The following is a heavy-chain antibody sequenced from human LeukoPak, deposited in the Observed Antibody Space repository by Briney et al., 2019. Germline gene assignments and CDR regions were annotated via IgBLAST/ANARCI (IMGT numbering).Heavy chain of an antibody. CDR2: IKQDGSEK. V-gene: IGHV3-7*01. D-gene: IGHD1-26*01. CDR3: ASSGWELRGVYYFDY. CDR1: GFTFSSYC. Sequence: GGSLRLSCAASGFTFSSYCMSWVRQAPGKGLEWVAYIKQDGSEKYYVDSVKGRFTISRDNAKNSLYLQMNSLRAEDTAVYYCASSGWELRGVYYFDYWGQGTLVTVSS. J-gene: IGHJ4*02.